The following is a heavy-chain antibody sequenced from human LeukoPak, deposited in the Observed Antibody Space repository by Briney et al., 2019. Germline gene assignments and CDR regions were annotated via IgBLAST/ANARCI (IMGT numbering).Heavy chain of an antibody. CDR2: ISSSSSYI. CDR3: AREGGSSSSWLLSLENY. J-gene: IGHJ4*02. D-gene: IGHD6-13*01. V-gene: IGHV3-21*01. Sequence: GGSLRLSCAASGFTFSSYAMSWVRQAPGKGLEWVSSISSSSSYIYYADSVKGRFTISRDNAKNSLYLQMNSLRAEDTAVYYCAREGGSSSSWLLSLENYWGQGTLVTVSS. CDR1: GFTFSSYA.